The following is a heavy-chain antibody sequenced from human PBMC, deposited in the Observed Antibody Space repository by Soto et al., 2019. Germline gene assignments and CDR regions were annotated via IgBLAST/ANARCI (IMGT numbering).Heavy chain of an antibody. CDR2: INPSGGST. D-gene: IGHD3-10*01. Sequence: ASVKVSCKASGYTFTSYYMHWVRQAPGQGLEWMGIINPSGGSTSYAQKFQGRVTMTRDTSTSTVYMELSSLRSEDTAVYYCATLVRGVITTRDYYYGMDVWGQGTTVTVSS. V-gene: IGHV1-46*01. CDR1: GYTFTSYY. CDR3: ATLVRGVITTRDYYYGMDV. J-gene: IGHJ6*02.